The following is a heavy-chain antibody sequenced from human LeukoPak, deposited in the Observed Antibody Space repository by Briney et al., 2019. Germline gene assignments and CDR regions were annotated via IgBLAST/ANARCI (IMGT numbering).Heavy chain of an antibody. CDR3: ARGGDGSGSYYGSYYFDY. Sequence: ASVKVSCKASGYTFTGYYMHWVRQAPGRGLEWMGWINPNSGGTNYAQKFQGRVTMTRDTSISTAYMELSSLRSEDTAVYYCARGGDGSGSYYGSYYFDYWGQGTLVTVSS. CDR2: INPNSGGT. D-gene: IGHD3-10*01. CDR1: GYTFTGYY. V-gene: IGHV1-2*02. J-gene: IGHJ4*02.